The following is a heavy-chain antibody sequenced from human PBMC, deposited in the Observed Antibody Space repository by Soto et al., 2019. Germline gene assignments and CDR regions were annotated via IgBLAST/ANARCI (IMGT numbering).Heavy chain of an antibody. CDR3: ARHFAYCSNGVCYGGYHFDY. J-gene: IGHJ4*02. CDR2: IYNSGST. V-gene: IGHV4-59*08. Sequence: VQLQESGPGLVKPSETLSLTCTVSGDSISNYYWSWIRQPPGKGLEWIGYIYNSGSTTYNPSLKSRVTISVDTSKNQFSLKLSSVTAADTAVYYCARHFAYCSNGVCYGGYHFDYWGQGTLVTVSS. D-gene: IGHD2-8*01. CDR1: GDSISNYY.